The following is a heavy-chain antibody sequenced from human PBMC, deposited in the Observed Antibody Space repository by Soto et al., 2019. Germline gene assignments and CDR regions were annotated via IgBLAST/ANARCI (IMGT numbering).Heavy chain of an antibody. CDR2: IYYSGSA. CDR3: ARGVLANWGPENWFDP. Sequence: KTSETLSLTCSVSGASISRGAYYWTWIRQHPGKGLEWIGNIYYSGSAYYNPSLKSRITISVDTSKNQFSLKLSSVTAADSAVYYCARGVLANWGPENWFDPWGQGTLVTVSS. D-gene: IGHD7-27*01. J-gene: IGHJ5*02. CDR1: GASISRGAYY. V-gene: IGHV4-31*03.